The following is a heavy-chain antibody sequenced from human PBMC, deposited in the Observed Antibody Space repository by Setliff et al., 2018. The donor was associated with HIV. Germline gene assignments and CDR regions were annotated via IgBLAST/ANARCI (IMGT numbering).Heavy chain of an antibody. D-gene: IGHD3-22*01. CDR3: VTGVGTSSVDY. Sequence: GSLRLSCAASGFTFSYSWMNWVRQAPGKGLEWVGRIKSKIDGGTTDYAAPAKGRFIISRDDSKNTLYLQMNSLRSEDTAVYYCVTGVGTSSVDYWGQGTMVTVSS. CDR2: IKSKIDGGTT. J-gene: IGHJ4*02. CDR1: GFTFSYSW. V-gene: IGHV3-15*01.